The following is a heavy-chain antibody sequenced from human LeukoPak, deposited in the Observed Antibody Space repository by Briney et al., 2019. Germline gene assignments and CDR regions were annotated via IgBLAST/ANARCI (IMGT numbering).Heavy chain of an antibody. CDR3: AREGGYSYGYDY. J-gene: IGHJ4*02. CDR1: GFTFISYS. D-gene: IGHD5-18*01. Sequence: PGGFLRLSCAASGFTFISYSMNWVRQAPGKGLEWVSSISSSSSYIYYADSVKGRFTISRDNAKNSLYLQMNSLRAEDTAVYYCAREGGYSYGYDYWGQGTLVTVSS. CDR2: ISSSSSYI. V-gene: IGHV3-21*01.